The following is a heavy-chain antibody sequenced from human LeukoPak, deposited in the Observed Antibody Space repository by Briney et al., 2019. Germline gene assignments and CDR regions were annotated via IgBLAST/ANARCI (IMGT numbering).Heavy chain of an antibody. D-gene: IGHD1-26*01. CDR3: ARDQGDSGSTPPINYYFDY. Sequence: GSLRLSCAASGFTFSSYAMHWVRQAPGKGLEWVAVISYDGSNKYYADSVKGRFTISRDNSKNPLYLQMNSLRAEDTAVYYCARDQGDSGSTPPINYYFDYWGQGTLVTVSS. V-gene: IGHV3-30-3*01. CDR1: GFTFSSYA. CDR2: ISYDGSNK. J-gene: IGHJ4*02.